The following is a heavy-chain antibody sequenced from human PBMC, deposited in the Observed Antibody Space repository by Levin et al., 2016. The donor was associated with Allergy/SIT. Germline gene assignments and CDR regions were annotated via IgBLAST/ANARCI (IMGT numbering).Heavy chain of an antibody. D-gene: IGHD2-8*01. CDR2: ISYDGRTK. J-gene: IGHJ4*02. Sequence: GGSLRLSCATSGFSFNSHGMHWVRQAPGKGLEWVAVISYDGRTKIYADSVKGRFSISRDDSQNVLSLQMNSLIVEDTAVYYCAKEVGGLVLKTYAAYFDYWGQGTPVIVSS. V-gene: IGHV3-30*18. CDR1: GFSFNSHG. CDR3: AKEVGGLVLKTYAAYFDY.